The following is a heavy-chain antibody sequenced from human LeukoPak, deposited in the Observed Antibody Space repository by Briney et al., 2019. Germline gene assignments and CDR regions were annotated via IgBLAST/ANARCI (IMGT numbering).Heavy chain of an antibody. D-gene: IGHD6-13*01. V-gene: IGHV4-30-4*01. CDR2: IYYSGST. CDR1: GGSISSGDSY. J-gene: IGHJ4*02. CDR3: AREDSSSWRFDY. Sequence: SQTLSLTCTVSGGSISSGDSYWSWIRQPPGKGLEWIGYIYYSGSTYYNPSLKSRVTISVDTSKNQFSLKLSSVTAADTAVYYCAREDSSSWRFDYWGQGTLVTVSS.